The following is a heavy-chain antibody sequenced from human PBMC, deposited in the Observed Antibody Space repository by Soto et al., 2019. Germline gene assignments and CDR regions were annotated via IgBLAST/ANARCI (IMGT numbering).Heavy chain of an antibody. Sequence: PGGSLRLSCAASGFTFSSYAMSWVRQAPGKGLEWVSAISGSGGSTYYADSVKGRFTISRDNSKNTLYLQMNSLRAEDTAVYYCAKGTISITMIVVGSDCFDYWGQGTLVTVSS. J-gene: IGHJ4*02. CDR1: GFTFSSYA. V-gene: IGHV3-23*01. CDR3: AKGTISITMIVVGSDCFDY. CDR2: ISGSGGST. D-gene: IGHD3-22*01.